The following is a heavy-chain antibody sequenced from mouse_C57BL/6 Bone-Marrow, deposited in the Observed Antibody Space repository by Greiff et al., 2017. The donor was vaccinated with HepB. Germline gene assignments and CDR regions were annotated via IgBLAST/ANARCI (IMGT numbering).Heavy chain of an antibody. Sequence: VQLQQPGAELVKPGASVKLSCKASGYTFTSYWMHWVKQRPGRGLEWIGRIDPNSGGTKYNEKFKSKATLTVDKPSSTAYMQLSSLTSEDSAVYYCARVYDGYYGGAMDYWGQGTSVTVSS. J-gene: IGHJ4*01. CDR2: IDPNSGGT. V-gene: IGHV1-72*01. CDR1: GYTFTSYW. CDR3: ARVYDGYYGGAMDY. D-gene: IGHD2-3*01.